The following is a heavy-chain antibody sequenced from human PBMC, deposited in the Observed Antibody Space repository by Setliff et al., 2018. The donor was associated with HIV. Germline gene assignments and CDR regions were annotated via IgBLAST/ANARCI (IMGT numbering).Heavy chain of an antibody. CDR2: INAGNGNT. D-gene: IGHD3-22*01. CDR1: GYTFTSYA. Sequence: ASVKVSCKASGYTFTSYAMHWVRQAPGQRLEWMGWINAGNGNTKYSQKFQGRVTITRDTSASTAYVELSSLRSEDTAVYYCARDNYYDSSGPGLFNWGQGTMVTVSS. J-gene: IGHJ3*01. V-gene: IGHV1-3*01. CDR3: ARDNYYDSSGPGLFN.